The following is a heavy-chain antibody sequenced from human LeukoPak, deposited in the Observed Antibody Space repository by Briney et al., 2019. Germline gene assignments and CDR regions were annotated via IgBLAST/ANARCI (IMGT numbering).Heavy chain of an antibody. V-gene: IGHV4-39*01. CDR1: GGSISSSSYY. Sequence: PSETLSLTCTVSGGSISSSSYYWGWIRQPPGKGLEWIGSIYYSVSTYYNPSLKSRVTISVDTSKTQFSLKLSSVTAADTAVYYCARHEWNGYMVYWGQGTLVTVSS. J-gene: IGHJ4*02. D-gene: IGHD5-24*01. CDR2: IYYSVST. CDR3: ARHEWNGYMVY.